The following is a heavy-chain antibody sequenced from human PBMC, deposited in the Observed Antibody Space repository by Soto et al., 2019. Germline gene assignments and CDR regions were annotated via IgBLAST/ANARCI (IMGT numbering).Heavy chain of an antibody. CDR1: GYTFTAYY. D-gene: IGHD3-22*01. J-gene: IGHJ4*02. Sequence: ASVKVSCKASGYTFTAYYIHWVRQAPGQGLEWMGWINPITGGTNYAPSFQGRVTMTRDTSISTAYMELSSLRSDDTALYYCARNYYDSSDRDYLDYWGQGTLVTVSS. V-gene: IGHV1-2*02. CDR2: INPITGGT. CDR3: ARNYYDSSDRDYLDY.